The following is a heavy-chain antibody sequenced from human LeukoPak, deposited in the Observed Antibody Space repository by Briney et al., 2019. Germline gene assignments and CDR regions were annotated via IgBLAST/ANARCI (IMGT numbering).Heavy chain of an antibody. J-gene: IGHJ4*02. Sequence: ASVKVSCKASGYTFTGYYMHWVRQAPGQGLEWMGWINPNSGGTNYAQKFQGWVTMTRDTSISTAYMELSRLRSDDTAVYYCARAPLTYYYDSSGYLLDYWGQGTLVTVSS. CDR3: ARAPLTYYYDSSGYLLDY. V-gene: IGHV1-2*04. CDR2: INPNSGGT. D-gene: IGHD3-22*01. CDR1: GYTFTGYY.